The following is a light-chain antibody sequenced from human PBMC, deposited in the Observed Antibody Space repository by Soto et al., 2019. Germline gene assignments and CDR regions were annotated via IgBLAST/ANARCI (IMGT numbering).Light chain of an antibody. V-gene: IGKV3-11*01. J-gene: IGKJ5*01. CDR3: QQRNVWPPLT. CDR2: GAF. CDR1: PSVTNF. Sequence: EIVLTQSPATLSLSLGERATLSCRASPSVTNFLAWYQQKPGQAPSLLIYGAFNRATGIPARFSGSGSGTDFTLLIISLEPEDSAAYYCQQRNVWPPLTFGQGTKLEIK.